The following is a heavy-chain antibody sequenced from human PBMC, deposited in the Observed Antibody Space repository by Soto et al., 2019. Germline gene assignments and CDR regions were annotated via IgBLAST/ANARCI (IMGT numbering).Heavy chain of an antibody. CDR3: ARRFNGHDY. V-gene: IGHV1-69*13. Sequence: SVKVSCKASGGTFSSYAISWVRQAPGQGLECMGGIIPVFGTANYAQKFQGRVAINADESTSTVYMELSSLRSADTAVYYCARRFNGHDYWGQGLLVTVSS. D-gene: IGHD3-10*01. J-gene: IGHJ4*02. CDR2: IIPVFGTA. CDR1: GGTFSSYA.